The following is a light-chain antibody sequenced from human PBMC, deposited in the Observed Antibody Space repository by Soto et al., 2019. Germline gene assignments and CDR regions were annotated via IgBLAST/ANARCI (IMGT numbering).Light chain of an antibody. CDR1: QSVRSN. V-gene: IGKV3-15*01. CDR2: DAS. CDR3: QQYDNWPRT. J-gene: IGKJ1*01. Sequence: EKVLTQSPCTLSVSPGERATLSCRASQSVRSNLAWYQQKPGQPPRLLIYDASTRATGIPSRFSGSGSGTEFTLTISSLKSEDFAVYYCQQYDNWPRTFGQGTKV.